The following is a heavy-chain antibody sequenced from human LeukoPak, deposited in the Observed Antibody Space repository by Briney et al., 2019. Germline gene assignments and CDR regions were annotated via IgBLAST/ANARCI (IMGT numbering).Heavy chain of an antibody. D-gene: IGHD3-3*01. V-gene: IGHV3-23*01. J-gene: IGHJ4*02. Sequence: GGSLSLSCAASGFTVSSNYMSWVRQAPGKGLEWVSVISGSGGSTYYADSVKGRFTISRDNSKNTLYLQMNSLRAEDTAVYYCAKSPEPPNYDFWSGYYWGNYYFDYWGQGTLVTVSS. CDR3: AKSPEPPNYDFWSGYYWGNYYFDY. CDR2: ISGSGGST. CDR1: GFTVSSNY.